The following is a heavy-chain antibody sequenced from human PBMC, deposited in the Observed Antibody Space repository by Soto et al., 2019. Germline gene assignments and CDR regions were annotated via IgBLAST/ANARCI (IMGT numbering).Heavy chain of an antibody. J-gene: IGHJ6*02. CDR3: GIARHDSSYVYYGMDV. Sequence: QVQLVQSGAEVKKPGSSVKVSCKASGDTFSSYTISWVRQAPGQGLEWMGRIIPVLAITNYARKLQGRVTSAADRSPSTVYTELSSLRSEDTAMYYCGIARHDSSYVYYGMDVWGQGTTVTVSS. D-gene: IGHD3-22*01. V-gene: IGHV1-69*02. CDR2: IIPVLAIT. CDR1: GDTFSSYT.